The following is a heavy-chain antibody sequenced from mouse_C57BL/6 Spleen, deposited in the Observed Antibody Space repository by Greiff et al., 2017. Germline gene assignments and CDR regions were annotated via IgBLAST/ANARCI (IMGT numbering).Heavy chain of an antibody. CDR2: IWSGGST. Sequence: QVQLQQSGPGLVQPSQSLSITCTVSGFSLTSYGVHWVRQSPGKGLEWLGVIWSGGSTDYNAAFISRLSISKDNSKSQVFFKMNSLQADDTAIYYCARNFALRRERAWFAYWGQGTLVTVSA. CDR1: GFSLTSYG. D-gene: IGHD2-4*01. CDR3: ARNFALRRERAWFAY. V-gene: IGHV2-2*01. J-gene: IGHJ3*01.